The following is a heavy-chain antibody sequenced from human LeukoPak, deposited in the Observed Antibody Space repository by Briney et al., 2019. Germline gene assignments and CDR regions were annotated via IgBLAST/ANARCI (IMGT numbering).Heavy chain of an antibody. Sequence: GASVKVSCKASGHTFTGDFIHWVRQAPGQGLEWMGWINSDSGGTNYARKFQGRVTMTRDTSISTAYMELSSLRSDDTAVFYCARGNIATRRGENWFDPWGQGTLVTVSS. J-gene: IGHJ5*02. CDR3: ARGNIATRRGENWFDP. D-gene: IGHD6-6*01. V-gene: IGHV1-2*02. CDR2: INSDSGGT. CDR1: GHTFTGDF.